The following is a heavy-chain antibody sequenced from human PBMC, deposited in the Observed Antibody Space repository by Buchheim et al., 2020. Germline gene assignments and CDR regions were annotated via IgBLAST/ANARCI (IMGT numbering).Heavy chain of an antibody. CDR3: AREYCSSTSCSYFDY. V-gene: IGHV3-48*03. D-gene: IGHD2-2*01. CDR2: IRSSGSTT. Sequence: EVQLVESGGGLVQPGGSLRLSCAASGFTFSSYEMNWVRQAPGKGLEWVSYIRSSGSTTYYADSVKGRFHISRDNAKNSLYLQMNSLRAEDTAFYYCAREYCSSTSCSYFDYWGQGTL. CDR1: GFTFSSYE. J-gene: IGHJ4*02.